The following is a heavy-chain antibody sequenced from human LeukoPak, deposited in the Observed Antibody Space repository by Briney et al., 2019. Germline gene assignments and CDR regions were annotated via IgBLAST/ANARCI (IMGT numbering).Heavy chain of an antibody. CDR1: DFSFSSYT. D-gene: IGHD3-3*01. CDR2: ISSGGSTI. J-gene: IGHJ3*02. V-gene: IGHV3-48*01. CDR3: ARGGTIFGVLINAFDI. Sequence: GGSLRLSCGASDFSFSSYTMNWVRQAPGRGLEWVSSISSGGSTINYADSVKGRFTISRDNAKHSLYLQMTSLRAEDTAVYYCARGGTIFGVLINAFDIWGQGTMVTVSS.